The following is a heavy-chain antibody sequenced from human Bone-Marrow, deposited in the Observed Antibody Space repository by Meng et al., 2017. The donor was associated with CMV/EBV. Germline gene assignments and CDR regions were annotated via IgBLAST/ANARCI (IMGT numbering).Heavy chain of an antibody. CDR1: GFTFSSYA. CDR3: ARATGGEYDFWSGYYKAYYYYYGMDV. D-gene: IGHD3-3*01. CDR2: ISYDGSNK. Sequence: GGSLRLSCAASGFTFSSYAMHWVRQAPGKGLEWVAVISYDGSNKYYADSVKGRFTISRDNSKNTLYLQMNSLRAEDTAVYYCARATGGEYDFWSGYYKAYYYYYGMDVWGQGTTVTVSS. J-gene: IGHJ6*02. V-gene: IGHV3-30-3*01.